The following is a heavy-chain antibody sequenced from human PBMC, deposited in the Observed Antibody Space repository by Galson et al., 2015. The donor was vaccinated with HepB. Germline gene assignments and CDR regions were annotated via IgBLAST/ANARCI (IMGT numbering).Heavy chain of an antibody. Sequence: TLSLTCAVSGGSISSGGYYWSWIRQPPGKGLEWIGYIYYSGSTYYNPSLKSRVTISVDTSKNQFSLKLSSVTAADTAVYYCARGSMGSGSYFDYWGQGTLVTVSS. CDR2: IYYSGST. D-gene: IGHD3-10*01. J-gene: IGHJ4*02. V-gene: IGHV4-30-4*01. CDR1: GGSISSGGYY. CDR3: ARGSMGSGSYFDY.